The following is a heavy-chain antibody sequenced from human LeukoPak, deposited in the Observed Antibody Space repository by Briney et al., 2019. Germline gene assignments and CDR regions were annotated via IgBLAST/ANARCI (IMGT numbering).Heavy chain of an antibody. CDR2: IYYSGST. V-gene: IGHV4-39*01. CDR3: ARQRGYYDSSGYYYSR. CDR1: GGSISSSSYY. Sequence: SETLSLTCTVSGGSISSSSYYWGWIRQPPGKGLVWIGSIYYSGSTYYNPSLKSRVTTSVDTSKKQFSLKLSAVTAADTAVYYCARQRGYYDSSGYYYSRWGQTTLVTVSS. J-gene: IGHJ1*01. D-gene: IGHD3-22*01.